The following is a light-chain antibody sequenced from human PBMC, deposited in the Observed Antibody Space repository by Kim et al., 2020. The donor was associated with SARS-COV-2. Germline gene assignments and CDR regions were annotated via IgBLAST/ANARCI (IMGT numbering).Light chain of an antibody. CDR2: DAS. J-gene: IGKJ1*01. Sequence: SAAVGDRVTIPCRASQGISSNVAWYQQKPGDVPKLLIYDASALLSGVPARFRGSGSGTDFTLTISSLQPEDVATYYCQKYNGAPWTFGQGTKLEI. CDR1: QGISSN. V-gene: IGKV1-27*01. CDR3: QKYNGAPWT.